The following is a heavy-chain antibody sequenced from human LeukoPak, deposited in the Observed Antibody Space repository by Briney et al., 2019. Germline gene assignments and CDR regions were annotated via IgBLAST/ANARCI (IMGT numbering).Heavy chain of an antibody. Sequence: SGGSLRLSCAASGFTFSSYGMHWVRQAPGKGLEWVAVIWYDGSNKYYADSVKGRFTISRDNSKNTLYLQMNSLRAEDTAVYYCARDRGAYDSSGTNFDYWGQGTLVTVSS. CDR2: IWYDGSNK. CDR3: ARDRGAYDSSGTNFDY. V-gene: IGHV3-33*01. D-gene: IGHD3-22*01. CDR1: GFTFSSYG. J-gene: IGHJ4*02.